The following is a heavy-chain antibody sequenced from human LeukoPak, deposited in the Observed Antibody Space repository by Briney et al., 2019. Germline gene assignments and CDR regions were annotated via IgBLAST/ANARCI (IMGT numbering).Heavy chain of an antibody. CDR3: VRDRGGLPIVY. V-gene: IGHV3-74*01. CDR2: INSDGSTT. D-gene: IGHD3-10*01. J-gene: IGHJ4*02. Sequence: GGSLRLSCAASGFTFSGYWMHWVRQVPGKGLEWVSRINSDGSTTTYADSVKGRFTISRDNAKNTLYLQMKSLRAEDTAVYYCVRDRGGLPIVYWRQGSLVTVSS. CDR1: GFTFSGYW.